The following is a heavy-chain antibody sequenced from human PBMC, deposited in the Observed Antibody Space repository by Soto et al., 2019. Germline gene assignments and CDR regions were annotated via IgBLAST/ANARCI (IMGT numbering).Heavy chain of an antibody. V-gene: IGHV5-51*01. CDR1: GYTFTTYW. CDR2: INPGDSNT. Sequence: PGESLKISCKGSGYTFTTYWIAWVRQMPGKGLEWMGIINPGDSNTRYTPSFQGQVTISADKSISTAYLQWSSLKASDTAMYYCARTSMQSRGYSYGHGGMDVWGQGTTVTVSS. J-gene: IGHJ6*02. CDR3: ARTSMQSRGYSYGHGGMDV. D-gene: IGHD5-18*01.